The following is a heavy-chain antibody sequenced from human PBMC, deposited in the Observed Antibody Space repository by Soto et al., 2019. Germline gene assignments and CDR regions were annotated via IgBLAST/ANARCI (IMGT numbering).Heavy chain of an antibody. J-gene: IGHJ4*02. CDR3: ARHRYYYDSSGYPHFDY. V-gene: IGHV4-39*01. Sequence: SETLSLTCTVSGGSISSSSYYWGWIRQPPGKGLEWIGSIYYSESTYYNPSLKSRVTISVDTSKNQFSLKLSSVTAADTAVYYCARHRYYYDSSGYPHFDYWGQGTLVTVSS. CDR1: GGSISSSSYY. D-gene: IGHD3-22*01. CDR2: IYYSEST.